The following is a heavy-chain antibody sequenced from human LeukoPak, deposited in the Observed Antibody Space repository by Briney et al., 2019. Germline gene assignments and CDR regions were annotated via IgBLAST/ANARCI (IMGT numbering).Heavy chain of an antibody. Sequence: ASVKVSCKASGYTFTSYGITWVRQAPGQGLEWRGWISAYNGNIIYAQKLQGRITMTPDTSTSTSYMELRSLRSDDTAVYYCARAAVTTDFLPFDYWGQGTLVTVSS. V-gene: IGHV1-18*01. CDR1: GYTFTSYG. CDR2: ISAYNGNI. J-gene: IGHJ4*02. D-gene: IGHD4-17*01. CDR3: ARAAVTTDFLPFDY.